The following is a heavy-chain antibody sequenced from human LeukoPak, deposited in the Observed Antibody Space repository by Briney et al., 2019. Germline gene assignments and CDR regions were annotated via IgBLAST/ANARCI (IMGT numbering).Heavy chain of an antibody. CDR1: GFTFSSYA. Sequence: PGGSLRLSCAASGFTFSSYAMSWVRQAPGKGLEWVSAISGSGGSTYYADSVKGRFTISRDNSKNTLYLQMNSLRAEDTAVYYCARDVGIAAAGTYYYYGMDVWGQGTTVTVSS. D-gene: IGHD6-13*01. CDR2: ISGSGGST. V-gene: IGHV3-23*01. J-gene: IGHJ6*02. CDR3: ARDVGIAAAGTYYYYGMDV.